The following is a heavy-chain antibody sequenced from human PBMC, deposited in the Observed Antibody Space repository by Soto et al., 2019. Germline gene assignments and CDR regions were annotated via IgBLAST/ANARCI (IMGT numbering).Heavy chain of an antibody. J-gene: IGHJ6*02. CDR1: GFTFSSYA. CDR3: AGERGGEQQLEYYYYGMDV. V-gene: IGHV3-30-3*01. CDR2: ISYDGSNK. Sequence: GGSLRLSCAASGFTFSSYAMHWVRQAPGKGPEWVAVISYDGSNKYYADSVKGRFTISRDNSKNTLYLQMNSLRAEDTAVYYCAGERGGEQQLEYYYYGMDVWGQGTTVTVS. D-gene: IGHD6-13*01.